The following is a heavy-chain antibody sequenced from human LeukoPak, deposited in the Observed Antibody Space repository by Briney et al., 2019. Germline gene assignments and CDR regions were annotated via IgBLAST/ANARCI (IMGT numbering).Heavy chain of an antibody. CDR2: IYSGGST. CDR3: ARGDSSGYLYYFDY. D-gene: IGHD3-22*01. J-gene: IGHJ4*02. Sequence: PGGSLRLSCAASGFTVSSNYMSWVRQAPGKGLEWVSVIYSGGSTYYADSVKGRFTISRDNSKNTLYLQMNSLRAEDTAVYYCARGDSSGYLYYFDYWGQGTLVTVSS. CDR1: GFTVSSNY. V-gene: IGHV3-53*01.